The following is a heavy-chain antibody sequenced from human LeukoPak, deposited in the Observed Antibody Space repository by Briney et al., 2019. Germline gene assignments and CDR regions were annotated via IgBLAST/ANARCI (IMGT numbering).Heavy chain of an antibody. D-gene: IGHD6-13*01. CDR2: IIPILGIA. CDR3: ARKYSSSWYREDP. Sequence: GSSVKVSCKASGGTFSSYAISWVRQAPGQGLEWMGRIIPILGIANYAQKFQGRVTITADKSTSTAYMELRSLRSDDTAVYYCARKYSSSWYREDPWGQGTLVTVSS. J-gene: IGHJ5*02. V-gene: IGHV1-69*04. CDR1: GGTFSSYA.